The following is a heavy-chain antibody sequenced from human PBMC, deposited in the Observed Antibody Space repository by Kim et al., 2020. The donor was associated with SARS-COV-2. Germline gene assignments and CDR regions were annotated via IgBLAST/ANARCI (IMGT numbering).Heavy chain of an antibody. CDR3: ARAGITLVRGGTTYLYYGLDV. V-gene: IGHV4-31*03. D-gene: IGHD3-10*01. CDR2: IHYSGST. CDR1: GASMRSGTHY. J-gene: IGHJ6*02. Sequence: SETLSLTCTVSGASMRSGTHYWTWIRQFPGKGLEWIGYIHYSGSTYYNPSLKSRATISIDMSENQFSLKLDSLTSADTAVYYCARAGITLVRGGTTYLYYGLDVWGQGTTVNVSS.